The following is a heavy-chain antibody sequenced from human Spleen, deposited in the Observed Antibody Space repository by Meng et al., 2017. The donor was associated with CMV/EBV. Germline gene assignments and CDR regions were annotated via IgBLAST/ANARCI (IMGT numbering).Heavy chain of an antibody. D-gene: IGHD2-2*01. CDR2: IKQDGSEK. Sequence: SGFTFSSYWMSWVRQAPGKGLEWVANIKQDGSEKYYVDSVKGRFTISRDNAKNSLYLQMNSLRAEDTAVYYCARISRGSTSSSFAFDIWGQGTMVTVS. V-gene: IGHV3-7*01. CDR3: ARISRGSTSSSFAFDI. CDR1: GFTFSSYW. J-gene: IGHJ3*02.